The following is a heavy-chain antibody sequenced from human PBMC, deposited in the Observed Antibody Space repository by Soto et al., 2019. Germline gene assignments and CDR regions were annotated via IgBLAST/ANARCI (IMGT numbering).Heavy chain of an antibody. CDR3: TTDYYDSGGFYVLGY. V-gene: IGHV3-15*07. D-gene: IGHD3-22*01. CDR1: GFTFSHVW. CDR2: IKSKSAGGTS. Sequence: EVQLVESGGGLVQPGGSLRLSCAASGFTFSHVWMNWVRQAPGKGLEWVGRIKSKSAGGTSDYAAPVKDRFTISREXAXTTLYLQMNSLKTEDTAMYYCTTDYYDSGGFYVLGYWGQGTLVTVSS. J-gene: IGHJ4*02.